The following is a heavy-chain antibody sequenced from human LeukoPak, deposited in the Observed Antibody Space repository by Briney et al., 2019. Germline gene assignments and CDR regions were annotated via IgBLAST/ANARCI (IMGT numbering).Heavy chain of an antibody. CDR3: ASHRASRDRRSGLDY. CDR2: IKQDGSEK. CDR1: GFTFSSYW. V-gene: IGHV3-7*01. D-gene: IGHD5-24*01. Sequence: GGSLRLSCAASGFTFSSYWMSWVRQAPGKGLEWVANIKQDGSEKYYVDSVKGRFTISRDNAKNSLYLQMNSLRAEDTAVYYCASHRASRDRRSGLDYWGQGTLVTVSS. J-gene: IGHJ4*02.